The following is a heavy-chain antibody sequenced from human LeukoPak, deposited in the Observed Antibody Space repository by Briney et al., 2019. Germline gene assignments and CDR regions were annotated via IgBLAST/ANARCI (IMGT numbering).Heavy chain of an antibody. CDR1: GYTFTSYD. D-gene: IGHD3-10*01. Sequence: GASVKVSCKASGYTFTSYDINWVRQAPGQGLEWMGWMNPNSGNTGYAQKFQGRVTMTRNTSISTAYMELSSLRSEDTAVYYCARGRLIVRRTPLMRNWFDPWDQGTLVTVSS. CDR3: ARGRLIVRRTPLMRNWFDP. V-gene: IGHV1-8*01. CDR2: MNPNSGNT. J-gene: IGHJ5*02.